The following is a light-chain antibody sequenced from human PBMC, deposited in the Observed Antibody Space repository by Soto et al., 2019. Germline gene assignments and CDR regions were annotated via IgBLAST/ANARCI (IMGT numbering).Light chain of an antibody. CDR3: SSYKSSRTLV. V-gene: IGLV2-14*01. J-gene: IGLJ1*01. Sequence: QSVLTQPASVSGSPGQSITISCTGTSSDVGGYNYVSWYQQHPGKVPKLMIYDVSNRPSGVSNRFSGSKSGNTASLTISGLQAEDEADYYCSSYKSSRTLVFGTGTRSPS. CDR2: DVS. CDR1: SSDVGGYNY.